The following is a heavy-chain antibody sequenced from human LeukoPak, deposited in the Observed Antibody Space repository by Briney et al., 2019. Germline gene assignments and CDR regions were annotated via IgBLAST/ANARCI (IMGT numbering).Heavy chain of an antibody. CDR2: IYHSGST. Sequence: SETLSLTCTVSGYSISSGYYWGWIRQPPGKGLEWIGSIYHSGSTYYNPSLKSRVTISVDTSKNQFSLKLSSVTAADTAVYYCARVVYGDYATDWGQGTLVTVSS. D-gene: IGHD4-17*01. J-gene: IGHJ4*02. V-gene: IGHV4-38-2*02. CDR3: ARVVYGDYATD. CDR1: GYSISSGYY.